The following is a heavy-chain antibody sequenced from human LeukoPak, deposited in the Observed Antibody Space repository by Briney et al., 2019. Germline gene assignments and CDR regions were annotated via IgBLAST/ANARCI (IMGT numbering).Heavy chain of an antibody. Sequence: GASVKVSCKASGYTLTGYYMHWVRQAPGQGLEWMGWMNPNSGGTKNAQKFQGRVTMTRDTSISTAYMELSRLRSDDTAMYYCARDKLGLGELSLYDQWGQGTLVTVFS. V-gene: IGHV1-2*02. J-gene: IGHJ5*02. CDR3: ARDKLGLGELSLYDQ. CDR2: MNPNSGGT. CDR1: GYTLTGYY. D-gene: IGHD3-16*02.